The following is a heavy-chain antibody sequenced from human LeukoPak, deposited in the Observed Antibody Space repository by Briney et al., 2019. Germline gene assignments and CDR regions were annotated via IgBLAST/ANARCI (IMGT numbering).Heavy chain of an antibody. V-gene: IGHV4-39*01. CDR1: GGSISSSSYY. Sequence: PSETLSLTCTVSGGSISSSSYYWGWIRQPPGKGLEWIGSIYYSGSTYYNPSLKSRVTISVDTSKNQFSLKLSSVTAADTAVYYCARHRWRVVRGVLDHWGQATLVTVSS. D-gene: IGHD3-10*01. CDR3: ARHRWRVVRGVLDH. J-gene: IGHJ4*02. CDR2: IYYSGST.